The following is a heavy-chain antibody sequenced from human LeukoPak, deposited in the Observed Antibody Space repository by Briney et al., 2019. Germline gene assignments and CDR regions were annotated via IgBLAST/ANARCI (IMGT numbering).Heavy chain of an antibody. CDR1: GYTFTSYG. V-gene: IGHV1-18*01. D-gene: IGHD3-10*01. CDR2: ISAYNGNT. CDR3: ARTITMVRGVIDHDY. J-gene: IGHJ4*02. Sequence: ASVKVSCKASGYTFTSYGISWVRQAPGQGLEWMGWISAYNGNTNYAQKLQGRVTMTTDTPTSTAYMELRSLRSDDTAVYYCARTITMVRGVIDHDYWGQGTLVTVSS.